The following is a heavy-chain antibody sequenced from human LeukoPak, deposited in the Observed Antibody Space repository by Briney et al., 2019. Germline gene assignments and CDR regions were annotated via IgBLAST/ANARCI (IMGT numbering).Heavy chain of an antibody. Sequence: PSVKVSCKASGYTFTSYDINWVRQATGQGLEWMGWMNPNSGNTGYAQKFQGRVTMTRNTSISTAYMELSSLRSEDTAVYYCARAFPSPEENWFDPWGQGTLVTVSS. CDR3: ARAFPSPEENWFDP. CDR2: MNPNSGNT. D-gene: IGHD2/OR15-2a*01. J-gene: IGHJ5*02. V-gene: IGHV1-8*01. CDR1: GYTFTSYD.